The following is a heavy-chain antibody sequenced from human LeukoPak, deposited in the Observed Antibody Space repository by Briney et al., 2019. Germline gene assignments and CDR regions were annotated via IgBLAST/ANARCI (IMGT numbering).Heavy chain of an antibody. CDR1: GFTFDDYA. CDR3: AKDMVPLVLEIYSSSWSLDY. J-gene: IGHJ4*02. Sequence: GGSLRLSCAASGFTFDDYAMHWVRQAPGKGLEWVSLISWDGGSTYYADSVKGRFTISRDNSKNSLYLQMNSLRAEDTALYYCAKDMVPLVLEIYSSSWSLDYWGQGTLVTVSS. V-gene: IGHV3-43D*03. CDR2: ISWDGGST. D-gene: IGHD6-13*01.